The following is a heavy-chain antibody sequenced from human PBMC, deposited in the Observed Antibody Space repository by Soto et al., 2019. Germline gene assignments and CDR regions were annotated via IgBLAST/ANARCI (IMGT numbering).Heavy chain of an antibody. CDR3: ATDVLRFLEWLKGFDY. D-gene: IGHD3-3*01. Sequence: EVQLLESGGGLVQPGGSLRLSCAAPGFTFSSYAMSWVRQAPGKGLEWVSAISGSGGSTYYADSVKGRFTISRDNSKNTLYLQMNSLRAEDTAVYYCATDVLRFLEWLKGFDYWGQGTLVTVSS. V-gene: IGHV3-23*01. CDR2: ISGSGGST. J-gene: IGHJ4*02. CDR1: GFTFSSYA.